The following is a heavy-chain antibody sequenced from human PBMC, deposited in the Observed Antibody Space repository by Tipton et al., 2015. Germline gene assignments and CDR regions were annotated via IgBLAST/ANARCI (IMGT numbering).Heavy chain of an antibody. CDR3: ARDLEHGMDV. CDR2: ISYSGST. J-gene: IGHJ6*02. D-gene: IGHD5-24*01. CDR1: GGSISNSNYY. V-gene: IGHV4-61*01. Sequence: TLSLTCTVSGGSISNSNYYWGWIRQSPGKGLEWIGYISYSGSTNYNPSLKSRVTISTDTSKNQFFLNLTSVTAADTAVYFCARDLEHGMDVWGQGTTVTVS.